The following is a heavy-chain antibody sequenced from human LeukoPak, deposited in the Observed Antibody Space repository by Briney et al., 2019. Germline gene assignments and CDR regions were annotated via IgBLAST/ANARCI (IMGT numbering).Heavy chain of an antibody. CDR2: IYHSGST. CDR1: GGSISSSNW. CDR3: ARSKIQLWLRLASWFDP. D-gene: IGHD5-18*01. V-gene: IGHV4-4*02. J-gene: IGHJ5*02. Sequence: SSGTLSLTCAVSGGSISSSNWWSWVRQPPGKGLEWIGEIYHSGSTNYNPSLKSRVTISVDTSKNQFSLKLSSVTAADTAVYYCARSKIQLWLRLASWFDPWGQGTLVTVSS.